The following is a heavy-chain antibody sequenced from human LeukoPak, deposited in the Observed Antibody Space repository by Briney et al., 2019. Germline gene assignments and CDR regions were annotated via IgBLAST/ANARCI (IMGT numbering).Heavy chain of an antibody. D-gene: IGHD3-16*02. CDR3: AKDRYSQNYGCFYP. Sequence: GGSLRLSCAASGFTFVSHALSWVRQAPGKGLEWVAGISGSGDRTYYADSVKARFTISRDNSKNTLYLQINGLRAEDTAIYYCAKDRYSQNYGCFYPWGQGTQVTVSS. J-gene: IGHJ5*02. CDR2: ISGSGDRT. CDR1: GFTFVSHA. V-gene: IGHV3-23*01.